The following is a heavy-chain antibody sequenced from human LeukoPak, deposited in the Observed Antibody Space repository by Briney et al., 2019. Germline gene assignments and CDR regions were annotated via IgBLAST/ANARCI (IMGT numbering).Heavy chain of an antibody. V-gene: IGHV1-2*06. D-gene: IGHD6-13*01. Sequence: ASVKVSCKASGYTFTGYYMHWVRQAPGQGLEWMGRINPNSGGTNYAQKFQGRVTMTRDTSISTAYMELSRLRSDDTAVYYCASIGAAAHPGGYYFDYGGQGTLVTVSS. CDR2: INPNSGGT. J-gene: IGHJ4*02. CDR1: GYTFTGYY. CDR3: ASIGAAAHPGGYYFDY.